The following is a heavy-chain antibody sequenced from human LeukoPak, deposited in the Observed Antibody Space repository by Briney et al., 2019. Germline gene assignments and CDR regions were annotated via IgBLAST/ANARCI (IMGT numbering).Heavy chain of an antibody. Sequence: SETLSLTCTVSGGSISSYYWSWIRQPPGKGLEWIGEINHSGSTNYNPSLKSRVTISVDTSKNQFSLKLSSVTAADTAVYYCARGLSTSGYGYWGQGTLVTVSS. CDR2: INHSGST. D-gene: IGHD5-12*01. CDR1: GGSISSYY. CDR3: ARGLSTSGYGY. V-gene: IGHV4-34*01. J-gene: IGHJ4*02.